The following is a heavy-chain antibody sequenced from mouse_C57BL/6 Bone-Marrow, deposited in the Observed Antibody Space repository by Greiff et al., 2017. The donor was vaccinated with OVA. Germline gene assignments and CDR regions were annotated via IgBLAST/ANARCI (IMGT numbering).Heavy chain of an antibody. D-gene: IGHD1-1*01. CDR3: ALPYYYGSSYRAMDY. V-gene: IGHV1-64*01. J-gene: IGHJ4*01. CDR2: IHPNSGST. CDR1: GYTFTSYW. Sequence: QVQLKQPGAELVKPGASVKLSCKASGYTFTSYWMHWVKQRPGQGLEWIGMIHPNSGSTNYNEKFKSKATLTVDKSSSTAYMQLSSLTSEDSAVYYCALPYYYGSSYRAMDYWGQGTSVTVSS.